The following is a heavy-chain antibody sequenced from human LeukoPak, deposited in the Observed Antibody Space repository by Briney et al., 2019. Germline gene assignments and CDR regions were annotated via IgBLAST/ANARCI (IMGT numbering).Heavy chain of an antibody. CDR2: ISGDGGST. V-gene: IGHV3-43*02. CDR1: GFTFDDYA. CDR3: ALHTKTYSSGWPNFDY. J-gene: IGHJ4*02. Sequence: PGGSLRLSCEASGFTFDDYAMHWVRQAPGKGLEWVSLISGDGGSTYYADSVKGRFTISRDNSKNSLYLQMNSLRTEDTALYYCALHTKTYSSGWPNFDYWGQGTLVTVSS. D-gene: IGHD6-19*01.